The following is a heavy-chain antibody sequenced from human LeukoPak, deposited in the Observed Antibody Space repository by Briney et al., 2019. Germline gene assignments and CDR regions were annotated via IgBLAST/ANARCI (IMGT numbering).Heavy chain of an antibody. CDR2: INPNSGGT. J-gene: IGHJ5*02. CDR3: ARSPYYDSSGYYYPDP. D-gene: IGHD3-22*01. Sequence: GASVKVSCKASGYTFTGYYMHWVRQAPGQGLEWMGWINPNSGGTNYAQKFQGRVTMTRDMSISTAYMELSRLRSDDTAVYYCARSPYYDSSGYYYPDPWGQGTLVTVSS. V-gene: IGHV1-2*02. CDR1: GYTFTGYY.